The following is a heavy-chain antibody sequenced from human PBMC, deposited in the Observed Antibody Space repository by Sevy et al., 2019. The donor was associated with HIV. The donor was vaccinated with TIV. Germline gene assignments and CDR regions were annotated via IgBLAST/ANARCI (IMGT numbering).Heavy chain of an antibody. J-gene: IGHJ4*02. Sequence: GGSLRLSCTTSGFTLGDYAMSWVRQAPGKGLEWVGFMRSKAFAGTTDYAASVQGRFTISTDDSKATARLQMNSLRTDDTGVYYCVRSRLLGYTAMIPDYWGQGTLVTVSS. V-gene: IGHV3-49*04. CDR2: MRSKAFAGTT. CDR1: GFTLGDYA. CDR3: VRSRLLGYTAMIPDY. D-gene: IGHD5-18*01.